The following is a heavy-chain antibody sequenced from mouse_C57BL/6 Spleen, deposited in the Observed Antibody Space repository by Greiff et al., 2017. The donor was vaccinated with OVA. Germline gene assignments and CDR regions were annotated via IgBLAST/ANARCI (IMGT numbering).Heavy chain of an antibody. V-gene: IGHV1-59*01. CDR2: IDPSDSYT. J-gene: IGHJ2*01. CDR1: GYTFTSYW. Sequence: QVQLKQPGAELVNPGASVKMSCKASGYTFTSYWMHWVKQRPGQGLEWIGVIDPSDSYTNYNQKFKGKATLTVDTSSSTAYMQLSSLTSEDSAVYYCAIVDYWGQGTTLTVSS. CDR3: AIVDY.